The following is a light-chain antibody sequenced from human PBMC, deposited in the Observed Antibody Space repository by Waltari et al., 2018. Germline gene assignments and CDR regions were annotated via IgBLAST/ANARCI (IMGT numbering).Light chain of an antibody. CDR1: QSVTSK. Sequence: EIVMTQSPATLSVSPGERATLSCRASQSVTSKLAWFQQKPGQVPRLLIYGASARAIGIPPRFSGSGSGTEFTLTISSLQSEDVAVYYCLQYSNWPPLTFGGGTKVEIK. J-gene: IGKJ4*01. CDR3: LQYSNWPPLT. CDR2: GAS. V-gene: IGKV3-15*01.